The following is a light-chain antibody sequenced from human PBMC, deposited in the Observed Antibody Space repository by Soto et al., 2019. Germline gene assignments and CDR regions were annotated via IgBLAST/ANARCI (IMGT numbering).Light chain of an antibody. V-gene: IGKV3D-15*02. J-gene: IGKJ1*01. CDR3: NQHGDSPWT. CDR2: GAS. CDR1: QSISNN. Sequence: EIVMTQSPATLSVSPGERATLSCRAGQSISNNLAWYQQKPGQAPRLLIYGASTRATGIQDRFSGSGSGTDFTLTIRRLEPEDFATYYCNQHGDSPWTFGQGTKVDTK.